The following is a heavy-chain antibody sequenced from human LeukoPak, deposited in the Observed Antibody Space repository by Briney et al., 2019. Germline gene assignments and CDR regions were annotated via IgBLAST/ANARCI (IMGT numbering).Heavy chain of an antibody. D-gene: IGHD4-17*01. V-gene: IGHV4-61*05. CDR1: GGSISSDSYY. Sequence: PSETLSLTCTVSGGSISSDSYYWAWIRQPPGKGLEWIGYIYYSGSTNYNPSLKSRVTISVDTSKNQFSLKLSSVTAADTAVYYCARGPDDYGDYIDYWGQGTLVTVSS. J-gene: IGHJ4*02. CDR3: ARGPDDYGDYIDY. CDR2: IYYSGST.